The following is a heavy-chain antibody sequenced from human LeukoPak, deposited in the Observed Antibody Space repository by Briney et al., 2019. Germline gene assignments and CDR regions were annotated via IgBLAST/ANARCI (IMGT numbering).Heavy chain of an antibody. CDR1: GYTFTSYG. D-gene: IGHD3-22*01. Sequence: ASVKVSCKASGYTFTSYGISWVRQAPGQGLEWMGWISAYNGNTNYAQKFQGRVTITADKSTSTAYMELSSLRSEDTAVYYCARGRSTYYYDSSGYYYPDYWGQGTLVTVSS. V-gene: IGHV1-18*01. CDR2: ISAYNGNT. CDR3: ARGRSTYYYDSSGYYYPDY. J-gene: IGHJ4*02.